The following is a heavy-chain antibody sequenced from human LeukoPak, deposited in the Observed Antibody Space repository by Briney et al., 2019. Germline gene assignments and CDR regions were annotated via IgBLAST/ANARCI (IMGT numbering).Heavy chain of an antibody. CDR2: ISHDDTNK. J-gene: IGHJ3*02. V-gene: IGHV3-30*04. Sequence: PGGSLRLSCAASGFAFSSYAMHWVRQAPGKGLEWLVVISHDDTNKYYADSVKGRFTISRDNSKNTLYLQMNSLRLEDTAVYYCARQFWVTTPGGYDAFDIWGQGTMVTVSS. D-gene: IGHD4-17*01. CDR3: ARQFWVTTPGGYDAFDI. CDR1: GFAFSSYA.